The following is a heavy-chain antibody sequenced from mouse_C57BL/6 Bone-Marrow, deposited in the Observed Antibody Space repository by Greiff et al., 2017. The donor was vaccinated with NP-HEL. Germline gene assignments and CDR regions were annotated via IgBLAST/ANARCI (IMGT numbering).Heavy chain of an antibody. J-gene: IGHJ2*01. CDR3: ARERVITTVVDYFDY. CDR2: ISYDGSK. Sequence: ESGPGLVKPSQSLSLTCSVTGYSITSGYYWNWIRQFPGNKLEWMGYISYDGSKNYNPSLKNRISITRDTSKNQFFLKLNSVTTEDTATYYCARERVITTVVDYFDYWGQGTTLTVSS. D-gene: IGHD1-1*01. CDR1: GYSITSGYY. V-gene: IGHV3-6*01.